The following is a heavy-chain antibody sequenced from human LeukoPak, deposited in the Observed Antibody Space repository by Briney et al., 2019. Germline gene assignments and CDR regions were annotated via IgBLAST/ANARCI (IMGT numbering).Heavy chain of an antibody. CDR3: AKDDSGWYLFDY. CDR2: ISGSGGST. CDR1: GFTFSSYA. J-gene: IGHJ4*02. D-gene: IGHD6-19*01. Sequence: GGSLRLSCAASGFTFSSYAMSWVRQAPGKGLEWVSAISGSGGSTYHADSVKGRFTISRDNSKNTLYLQMNSLRAEDTAVYYCAKDDSGWYLFDYWGQGTLVTVSS. V-gene: IGHV3-23*01.